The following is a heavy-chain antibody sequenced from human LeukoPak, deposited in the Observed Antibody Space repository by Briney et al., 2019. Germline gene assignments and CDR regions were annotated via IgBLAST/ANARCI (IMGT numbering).Heavy chain of an antibody. V-gene: IGHV3-33*01. Sequence: PGRSLRLSCAASGFTFSSYGMHWVRQAPGKGLEWVAVIWYDGSNKYYADSVKGRFTISRDNSKNTLYLQMNSLRAEDTAVYYCARVSGIVGATDYWGQGTLVTVSS. CDR2: IWYDGSNK. J-gene: IGHJ4*02. CDR3: ARVSGIVGATDY. CDR1: GFTFSSYG. D-gene: IGHD1-26*01.